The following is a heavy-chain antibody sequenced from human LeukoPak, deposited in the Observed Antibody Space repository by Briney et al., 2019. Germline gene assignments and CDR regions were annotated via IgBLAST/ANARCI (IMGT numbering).Heavy chain of an antibody. J-gene: IGHJ4*02. Sequence: GASVKVSCKASGYTLTSYGINWMRQAPGQGLEWMGWISTQSGNTNYAQKVQGRLTLTTDRSTNTAYMELRSLISDDTAVYYCARGAYGDKWGQGTMVTVSS. CDR3: ARGAYGDK. CDR1: GYTLTSYG. V-gene: IGHV1-18*01. CDR2: ISTQSGNT. D-gene: IGHD4-17*01.